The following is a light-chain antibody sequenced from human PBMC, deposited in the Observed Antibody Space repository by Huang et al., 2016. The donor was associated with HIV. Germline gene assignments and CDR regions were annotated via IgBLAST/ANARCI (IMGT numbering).Light chain of an antibody. CDR2: GAS. V-gene: IGKV3D-15*01. Sequence: IVMTQSPVTLSVSPGERATLSCRASAGVSNNVAWYQQRPGQTPRLLIHGASTRHTGVPAKFSGRGSGTEFTLTITNLPPEDSAVYYCQHYNNWPPWTFGPGTQVEI. J-gene: IGKJ1*01. CDR1: AGVSNN. CDR3: QHYNNWPPWT.